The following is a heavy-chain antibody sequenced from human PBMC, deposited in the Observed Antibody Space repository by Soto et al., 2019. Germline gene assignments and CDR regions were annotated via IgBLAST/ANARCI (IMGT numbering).Heavy chain of an antibody. CDR1: GFTFSTYA. D-gene: IGHD3-10*01. V-gene: IGHV3-23*01. J-gene: IGHJ4*02. CDR3: AKVGITYYSESRPSRRVY. CDR2: ISGSGDTT. Sequence: PGGSLRLSCAASGFTFSTYAMSWVRQAPGKGLEWVSAISGSGDTTYYANSVKGRFTISRDNSKNMLYLQMSSLTAEDTAIYYCAKVGITYYSESRPSRRVYWGQGT.